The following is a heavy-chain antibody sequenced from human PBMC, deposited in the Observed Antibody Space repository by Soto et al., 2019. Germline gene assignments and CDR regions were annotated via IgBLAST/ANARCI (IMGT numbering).Heavy chain of an antibody. D-gene: IGHD6-13*01. J-gene: IGHJ5*02. CDR1: GYTFTSYA. V-gene: IGHV1-3*01. CDR3: ARSIAAAGKGWFDP. CDR2: INAGNGNT. Sequence: ASVKVSCKASGYTFTSYAIDWVRQAPGQRLEWMGWINAGNGNTKYSQKFQGRVTITRDTSTSTVYMEMSSLRSEDTAVYYCARSIAAAGKGWFDPWGQGTLITVSS.